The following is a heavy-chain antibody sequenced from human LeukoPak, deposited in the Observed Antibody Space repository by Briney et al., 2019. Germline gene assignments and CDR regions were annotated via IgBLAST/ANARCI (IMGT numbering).Heavy chain of an antibody. Sequence: SETLPLTCTVSGGSISSYYWSWIRQPAGKGLEWIGRIYTSGSTNYNPSLKSRVTMSVDTSKNQFSLKLSSVTAADTAVYYCARVVVVPAAIRFDPWGQGTLVTVSS. V-gene: IGHV4-4*07. CDR3: ARVVVVPAAIRFDP. D-gene: IGHD2-2*01. CDR1: GGSISSYY. CDR2: IYTSGST. J-gene: IGHJ5*02.